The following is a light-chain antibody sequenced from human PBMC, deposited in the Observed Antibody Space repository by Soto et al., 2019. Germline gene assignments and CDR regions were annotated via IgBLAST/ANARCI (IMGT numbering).Light chain of an antibody. J-gene: IGKJ4*01. CDR2: GAS. Sequence: ENVLAQSPGTLSLSPGERATLSCRASQDITSGLLAWSQQKRGPAPRLLIFGASTRAAGIPDRCSGNGSGADFVLTIARLEPEDFAVYYCHHYGGSVTTFGAGTKVEIK. CDR1: QDITSGL. V-gene: IGKV3-20*01. CDR3: HHYGGSVTT.